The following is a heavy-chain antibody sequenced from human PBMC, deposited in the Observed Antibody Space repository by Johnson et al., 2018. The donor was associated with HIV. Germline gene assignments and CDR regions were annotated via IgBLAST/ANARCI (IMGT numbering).Heavy chain of an antibody. J-gene: IGHJ3*02. CDR2: IKSKTDGGTT. CDR3: TTGWYSCYDLSNAVDI. CDR1: GFTFSSYA. D-gene: IGHD5-12*01. V-gene: IGHV3-15*01. Sequence: VQLVESWGGVVQPGRSLRLSCAASGFTFSSYAMHWVRQAPGKGLEWVGRIKSKTDGGTTDYAAPVKGRFTISRDDSKNTLYLQMNSLKTEDTAVYYCTTGWYSCYDLSNAVDIWGQGTQVTVSS.